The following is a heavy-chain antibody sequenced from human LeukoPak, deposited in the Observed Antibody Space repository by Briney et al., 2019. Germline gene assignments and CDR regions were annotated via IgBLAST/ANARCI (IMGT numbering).Heavy chain of an antibody. Sequence: GGSLRLSCAASGFTVSSNYMSWVRQAPGKGLEWVSVIYSGGSTYYADSVKGRFTISRDNAKNSLYLQMNSLRAEDTAVYYCAREEVYDFWSGYVDVWGKGTTVTVSS. J-gene: IGHJ6*04. V-gene: IGHV3-53*01. D-gene: IGHD3-3*01. CDR1: GFTVSSNY. CDR3: AREEVYDFWSGYVDV. CDR2: IYSGGST.